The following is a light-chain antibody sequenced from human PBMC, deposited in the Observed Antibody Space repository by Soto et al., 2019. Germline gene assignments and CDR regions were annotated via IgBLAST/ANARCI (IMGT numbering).Light chain of an antibody. CDR1: QSLSNNIY. J-gene: IGKJ5*01. CDR3: QQHSNWPPIT. V-gene: IGKV3-11*01. CDR2: DAS. Sequence: EIVLTQSPATLSLSPGERATLSCRASQSLSNNIYLAWYQQKPGQAPRLLIYDASDRATGIPGRFSGSGSGTDFTLTISSLEPEDFAVYYCQQHSNWPPITFGQGTRLEIK.